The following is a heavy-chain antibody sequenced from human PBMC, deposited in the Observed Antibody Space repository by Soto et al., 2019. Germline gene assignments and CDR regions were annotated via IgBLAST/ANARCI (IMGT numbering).Heavy chain of an antibody. Sequence: QVQLQESGPGLVKPSQTLSLTCTVSGGSISSGDYYWSWIRQPPGKGLEWIGYIYYSGSTYDNPSLKRRVTISVDTSKNQFSLKLSSVTAADTAVYYCARVSSGYYDSSGYAEEAFDIWGQGTMVTVSS. D-gene: IGHD3-22*01. J-gene: IGHJ3*02. V-gene: IGHV4-30-4*01. CDR3: ARVSSGYYDSSGYAEEAFDI. CDR1: GGSISSGDYY. CDR2: IYYSGST.